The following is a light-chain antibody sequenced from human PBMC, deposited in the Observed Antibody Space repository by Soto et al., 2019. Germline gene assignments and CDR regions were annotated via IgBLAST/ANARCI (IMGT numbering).Light chain of an antibody. V-gene: IGLV2-14*03. CDR2: EVT. CDR3: SSFTRGSTPCV. J-gene: IGLJ1*01. CDR1: SSDIGDYNY. Sequence: QSVLTQPASVSGSRGQSITISCTGTSSDIGDYNYVSWYKQYPGKAPKLIVFEVTNRPAGISNRFSGSKSANTASLTIAGLQAEDEADYYCSSFTRGSTPCVFGSGTKVTVL.